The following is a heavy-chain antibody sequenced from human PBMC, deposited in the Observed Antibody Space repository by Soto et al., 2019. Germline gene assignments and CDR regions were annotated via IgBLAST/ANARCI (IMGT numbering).Heavy chain of an antibody. D-gene: IGHD4-4*01. Sequence: PSETLSLTCTVSGASFSNYYWSWIRQSPGKGLEWIGYIFYNGDTSYSPSLKSRVTISLDTSKKQFSLNLSSVTAADTAVYYCARSPQFDYGNTENWFDPRGQGTLVTVSS. V-gene: IGHV4-59*01. CDR3: ARSPQFDYGNTENWFDP. J-gene: IGHJ5*02. CDR1: GASFSNYY. CDR2: IFYNGDT.